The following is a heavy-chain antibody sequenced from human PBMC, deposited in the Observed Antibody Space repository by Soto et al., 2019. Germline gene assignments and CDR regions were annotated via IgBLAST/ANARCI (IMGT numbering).Heavy chain of an antibody. V-gene: IGHV3-23*01. J-gene: IGHJ4*02. CDR3: AKGRSGIVGATTPFDY. D-gene: IGHD1-26*01. CDR2: ISGSGGST. Sequence: EVQLLESGGGLVQPGGSLRLSCAASGFTFSSYAMSWVRQAPGKGLEWVSAISGSGGSTYYADSVKGRFTISRDNSKNTLYLQMNSLRAEDTAVYYCAKGRSGIVGATTPFDYWGQGTLVTVSS. CDR1: GFTFSSYA.